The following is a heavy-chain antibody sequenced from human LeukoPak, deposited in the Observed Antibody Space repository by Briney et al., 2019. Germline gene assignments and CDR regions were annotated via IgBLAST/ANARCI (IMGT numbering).Heavy chain of an antibody. Sequence: PGGSLRLSCVTSGFTFTNHWMSWVRQAPGKGLEWVANIREDGGHTNYVDSVKGRFTISRDNAKNTLYLQMNSLRAEDTAVYYCARERAYVGAFDIWGQGTIVTVSS. CDR2: IREDGGHT. V-gene: IGHV3-7*01. CDR3: ARERAYVGAFDI. CDR1: GFTFTNHW. J-gene: IGHJ3*02. D-gene: IGHD3-10*02.